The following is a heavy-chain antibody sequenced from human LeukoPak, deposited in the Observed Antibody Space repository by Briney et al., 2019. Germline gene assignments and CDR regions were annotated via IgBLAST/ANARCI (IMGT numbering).Heavy chain of an antibody. CDR3: ARGFYLGSV. CDR2: INWYGGSP. V-gene: IGHV3-20*04. J-gene: IGHJ4*02. Sequence: GVSLRLSCAASGFTFEDYGMSGVRQAPGQGREWVSGINWYGGSPGYEDSVKGRFTISRDNAKNSVYLQMNSLRPEGTALYYCARGFYLGSVWGQGTLVSVSS. D-gene: IGHD7-27*01. CDR1: GFTFEDYG.